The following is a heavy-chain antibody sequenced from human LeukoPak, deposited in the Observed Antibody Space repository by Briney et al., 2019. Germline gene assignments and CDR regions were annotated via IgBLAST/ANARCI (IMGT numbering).Heavy chain of an antibody. J-gene: IGHJ6*02. CDR2: INPSGGST. CDR1: GYNFTSYY. D-gene: IGHD3-10*01. CDR3: AREITMVRGVYYYYYYGMDV. V-gene: IGHV1-46*01. Sequence: ASVKVSCKASGYNFTSYYMHWVRQAPGQGLEWMGIINPSGGSTSYAQKFQGRVTMTRDTSTSTVYMELSSLRSEDTAVYYCAREITMVRGVYYYYYYGMDVWGQGTTVTVSS.